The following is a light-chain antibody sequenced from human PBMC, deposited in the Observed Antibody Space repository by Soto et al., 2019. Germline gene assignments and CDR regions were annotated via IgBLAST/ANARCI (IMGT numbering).Light chain of an antibody. CDR2: DAS. CDR1: HSISSY. J-gene: IGKJ4*01. Sequence: EILLTQSPATLSSSPGDRATLSCRASHSISSYLAWYQKKPGQAPRLLIYDASNRATGIPARFSGSGSGTEFTLSTTSLERQDFAVYYCQQRNNWPPLLFGGGTK. CDR3: QQRNNWPPLL. V-gene: IGKV3-11*01.